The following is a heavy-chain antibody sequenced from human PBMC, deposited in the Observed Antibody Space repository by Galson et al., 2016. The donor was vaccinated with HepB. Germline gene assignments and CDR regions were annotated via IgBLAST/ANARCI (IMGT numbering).Heavy chain of an antibody. V-gene: IGHV3-30*03. Sequence: SLRLSCAASRFTFSNFGMNWFRQAPGKGLEWVAIISDGGSQKYYADSVKGRFTISRDNSKNTVSLQMNSLRPEDTGVYYCARGYYYDSSAYYKYEGSKDYFEYWGQGTLVTVSS. CDR2: ISDGGSQK. D-gene: IGHD3-22*01. CDR1: RFTFSNFG. J-gene: IGHJ4*02. CDR3: ARGYYYDSSAYYKYEGSKDYFEY.